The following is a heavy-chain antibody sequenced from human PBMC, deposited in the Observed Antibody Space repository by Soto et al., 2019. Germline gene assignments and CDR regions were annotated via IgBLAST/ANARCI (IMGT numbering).Heavy chain of an antibody. V-gene: IGHV5-51*01. CDR3: ARQLTAAADIDY. D-gene: IGHD6-13*01. Sequence: GESLKISCKGSGYTFTAYWIAWVRQMPGKGLEWMGIIGPGDSETRYSPSFPGQVTMSADKSITTAYLQMTSLKASDTAMYYCARQLTAAADIDYWGQGTQVTVPS. CDR2: IGPGDSET. J-gene: IGHJ4*02. CDR1: GYTFTAYW.